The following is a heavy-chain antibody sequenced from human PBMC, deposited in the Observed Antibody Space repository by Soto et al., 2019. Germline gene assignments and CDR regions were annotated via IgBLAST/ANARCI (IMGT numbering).Heavy chain of an antibody. Sequence: SETLSLTCTVSGGSISSGDYYWSWIRQPPGKGLEWIGYIYYSGSTYYNPSLKSRVTISVDTSKNQFSLKLSSVTAADTAVYYCARHSSSTSCYGMDVWGQGTTVTVSS. V-gene: IGHV4-30-4*01. CDR3: ARHSSSTSCYGMDV. D-gene: IGHD2-2*01. CDR1: GGSISSGDYY. J-gene: IGHJ6*02. CDR2: IYYSGST.